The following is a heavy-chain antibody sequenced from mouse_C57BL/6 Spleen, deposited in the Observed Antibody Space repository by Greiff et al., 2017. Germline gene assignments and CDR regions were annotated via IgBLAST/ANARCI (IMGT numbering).Heavy chain of an antibody. J-gene: IGHJ3*01. CDR3: ANNGIYYCNYLSWFAY. V-gene: IGHV1-82*01. D-gene: IGHD2-1*01. CDR2: IYPGDGDT. CDR1: GYAFSSSW. Sequence: VQLVESGPELVKPGASVKISCKASGYAFSSSWMNWVKQRPGQGLEWIGRIYPGDGDTNYNGKFKGKATLTADKSSSTAYMQLNSLTSEDSAVYVCANNGIYYCNYLSWFAYWGQGTLVTVSA.